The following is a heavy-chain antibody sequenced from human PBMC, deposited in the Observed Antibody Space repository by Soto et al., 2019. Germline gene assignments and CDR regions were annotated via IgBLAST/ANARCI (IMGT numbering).Heavy chain of an antibody. D-gene: IGHD4-17*01. CDR3: ARSVTTHLAADF. J-gene: IGHJ4*02. V-gene: IGHV1-2*04. CDR1: GYSFTTYY. Sequence: ASVKVSSKASGYSFTTYYINWVRHAPGQGLEWMGWINPNTGATNYAQKFQGWVTLTRDTSVTTAYMEVSRLTSGDTAVYFCARSVTTHLAADFWGQGTLVTVSS. CDR2: INPNTGAT.